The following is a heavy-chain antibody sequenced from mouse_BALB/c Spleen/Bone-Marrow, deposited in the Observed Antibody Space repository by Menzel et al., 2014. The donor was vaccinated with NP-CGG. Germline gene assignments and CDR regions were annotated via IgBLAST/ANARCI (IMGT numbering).Heavy chain of an antibody. J-gene: IGHJ3*01. CDR2: INPDSSTI. CDR3: ARLGNYGWFAY. CDR1: GFDFSRYW. Sequence: VQLKESGGGLVQPGGALKLSCAASGFDFSRYWMSWVRRAPGKGLEWIGEINPDSSTINYTPSLKDKFIISRDNAKNTLYLQMSKVRSEDTALYYCARLGNYGWFAYWGQGTLVTVSA. V-gene: IGHV4-1*02. D-gene: IGHD2-1*01.